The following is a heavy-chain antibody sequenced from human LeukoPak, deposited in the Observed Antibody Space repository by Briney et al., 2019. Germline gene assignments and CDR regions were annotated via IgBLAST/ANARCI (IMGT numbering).Heavy chain of an antibody. CDR1: GGSISSYY. Sequence: ETLSLTCTVSGGSISSYYWSWIRQAPGKGLEWVSSISSSSSYIYYADSVKGRFTISRDNAKNSLYLQMNSLRAEDTAVYYCAAGAPTVHEYWGQGALVTVSS. D-gene: IGHD4-4*01. J-gene: IGHJ4*02. V-gene: IGHV3-21*01. CDR3: AAGAPTVHEY. CDR2: ISSSSSYI.